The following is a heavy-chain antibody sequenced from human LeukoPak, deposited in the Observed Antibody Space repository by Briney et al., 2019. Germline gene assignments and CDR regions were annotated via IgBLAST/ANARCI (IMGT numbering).Heavy chain of an antibody. V-gene: IGHV1-2*02. J-gene: IGHJ3*02. CDR1: GYTFTGYY. D-gene: IGHD2-15*01. CDR2: INPNSGGT. Sequence: ASVKVSCKASGYTFTGYYMHWVRQAPGQGVEWMGWINPNSGGTNYAQKFQGRVTMTRGTSISTAYMELSRLRSDDTAVYYCASVVVVTMAFDIWGQGTMVTVSS. CDR3: ASVVVVTMAFDI.